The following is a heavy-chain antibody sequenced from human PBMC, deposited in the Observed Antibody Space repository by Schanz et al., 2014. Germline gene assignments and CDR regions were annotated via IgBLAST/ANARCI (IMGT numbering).Heavy chain of an antibody. CDR1: GFTFSDYF. J-gene: IGHJ4*02. CDR2: ISDSASTI. CDR3: ALGDFWSTYSFDY. V-gene: IGHV3-11*01. D-gene: IGHD3-3*01. Sequence: QVQLVESGGGLVKPGGSLRLSCAASGFTFSDYFMTWIRQAPGKGLEWISYISDSASTIHYADSVKGRFIISRDNAKNSLYLQMNSLRAEDTAVYYCALGDFWSTYSFDYWGRGTLVTVSS.